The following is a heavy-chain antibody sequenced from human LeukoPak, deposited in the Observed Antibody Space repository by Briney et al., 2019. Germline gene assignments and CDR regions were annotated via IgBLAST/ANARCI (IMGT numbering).Heavy chain of an antibody. CDR2: IYYSGST. CDR3: ARHRGYCSSTSCSDAFDI. D-gene: IGHD2-2*01. J-gene: IGHJ3*02. V-gene: IGHV4-39*01. CDR1: GGSISSSSYY. Sequence: SEXXSLTCTVSGGSISSSSYYWGWVRQPPGRGGEWIGSIYYSGSTYYNPSLKIRVTISLDTSKNLFSLKLSSVTAADTAVYYCARHRGYCSSTSCSDAFDIWGQGTMVTVSS.